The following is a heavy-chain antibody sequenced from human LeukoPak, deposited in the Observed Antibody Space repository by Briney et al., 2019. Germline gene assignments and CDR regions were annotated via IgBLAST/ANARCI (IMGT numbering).Heavy chain of an antibody. V-gene: IGHV3-64D*06. CDR3: VKDRSIAAPNNDFFDS. CDR1: GFTFNRFY. CDR2: ISSNGATT. Sequence: GALRLSCSTSGFTFNRFYLHWVRPAPGKGPEFVSHISSNGATTYYADSVKGRFTISRDNSKNTLYLQMSSLRADDTAVYYCVKDRSIAAPNNDFFDSWGQGALVTVSS. D-gene: IGHD6-6*01. J-gene: IGHJ4*02.